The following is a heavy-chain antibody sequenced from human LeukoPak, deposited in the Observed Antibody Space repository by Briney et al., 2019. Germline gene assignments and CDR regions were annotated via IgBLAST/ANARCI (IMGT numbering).Heavy chain of an antibody. J-gene: IGHJ6*03. D-gene: IGHD3-3*01. CDR2: IYTSGGT. V-gene: IGHV4-4*07. Sequence: SETLSLTCTVSGVSISSYYWSWIRQPPGEGLEWIWRIYTSGGTTYNPSLKSRVTMSVDTSTSQFSLKLSPLTAADTAVYYCARDPSVPYYYFWSGAYYYMDVWRKGTTVTV. CDR1: GVSISSYY. CDR3: ARDPSVPYYYFWSGAYYYMDV.